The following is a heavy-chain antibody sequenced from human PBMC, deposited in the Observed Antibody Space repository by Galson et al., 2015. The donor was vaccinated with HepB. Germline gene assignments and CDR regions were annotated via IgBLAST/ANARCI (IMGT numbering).Heavy chain of an antibody. V-gene: IGHV4-59*01. D-gene: IGHD1-26*01. CDR2: IDSSGST. Sequence: LTCTVSGGSISSYYWSWIRQPPGRGLEWIAYIDSSGSTNYNPSLKSRVAISVTTSKNQFSLNLTSVTAADTAVYYCARGRSWVGELPQFDYWGQGTLVTVSS. J-gene: IGHJ4*02. CDR1: GGSISSYY. CDR3: ARGRSWVGELPQFDY.